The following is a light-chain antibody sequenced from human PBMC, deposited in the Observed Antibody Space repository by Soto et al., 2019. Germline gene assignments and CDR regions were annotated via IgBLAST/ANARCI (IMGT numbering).Light chain of an antibody. CDR2: EVS. CDR3: SSFRSSTTLPYV. Sequence: QSALTQPASVSGSPGQSITISCTGTGSDVGGYNYVSWYQQHPGKAPKLMIYEVSNRPSGVSNRFSGSKSGNTASLTISGLQAEDEADYYYSSFRSSTTLPYVFGTGTKLTVL. CDR1: GSDVGGYNY. V-gene: IGLV2-14*01. J-gene: IGLJ1*01.